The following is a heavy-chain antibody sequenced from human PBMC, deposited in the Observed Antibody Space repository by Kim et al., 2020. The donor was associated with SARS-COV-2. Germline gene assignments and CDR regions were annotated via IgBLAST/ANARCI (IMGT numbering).Heavy chain of an antibody. CDR1: GFTFSSYA. CDR2: ISGSGGST. CDR3: AKVPDTIFVMVPPPAGFDY. Sequence: GGSLRLSCAASGFTFSSYAMSWVRQAPGKGLEWVSAISGSGGSTYYADSVKGRFTISRDNSKNTLYLQMNRLRAEDTAVYYCAKVPDTIFVMVPPPAGFDYWGQGTLVTVSS. D-gene: IGHD3-3*01. V-gene: IGHV3-23*01. J-gene: IGHJ4*02.